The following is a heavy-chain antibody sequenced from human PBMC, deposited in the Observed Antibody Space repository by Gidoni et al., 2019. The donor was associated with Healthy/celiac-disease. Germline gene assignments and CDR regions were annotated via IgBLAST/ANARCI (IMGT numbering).Heavy chain of an antibody. CDR1: GFTFSSYG. CDR2: ISYDGSNK. V-gene: IGHV3-30*18. D-gene: IGHD6-13*01. Sequence: QVQLVESGGGVVQPGRSLRLSCAASGFTFSSYGMHWVRQAPGTGLEWVAVISYDGSNKYYADSVKGRFTISRDNSKNTLYLQMNSLRAEDTAVYYCANPIAAEGGYWGQGTLVTVSS. CDR3: ANPIAAEGGY. J-gene: IGHJ4*02.